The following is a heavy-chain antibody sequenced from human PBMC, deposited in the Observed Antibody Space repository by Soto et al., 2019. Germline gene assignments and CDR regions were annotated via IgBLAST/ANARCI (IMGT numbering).Heavy chain of an antibody. CDR2: IYYSGST. J-gene: IGHJ6*02. Sequence: LSLTCIVSGGSISSSSYYWGWIRQPPGKGLEWIGSIYYSGSTDYNPSLKSRVTISVDTSKNQFSLKLSSVTAADTAVYYCARHVGTTFGVVIINYYGMDVWGQGTTVTVSS. D-gene: IGHD3-3*01. CDR3: ARHVGTTFGVVIINYYGMDV. CDR1: GGSISSSSYY. V-gene: IGHV4-39*01.